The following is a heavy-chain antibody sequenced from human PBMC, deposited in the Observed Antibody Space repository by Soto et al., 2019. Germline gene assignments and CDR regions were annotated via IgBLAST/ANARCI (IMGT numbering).Heavy chain of an antibody. Sequence: QVQLVQSGAEVKKPGSSVKVSCKASGGTFSGYAISWVRQAPGQGLEWMGGIIPIFGTANYAQKFQGRVTITADESTSTAYMELSSLRSEDTAVYYCARDPIDYEPSWDAFDIWGQGTMVTVSS. D-gene: IGHD4-17*01. V-gene: IGHV1-69*01. J-gene: IGHJ3*02. CDR2: IIPIFGTA. CDR1: GGTFSGYA. CDR3: ARDPIDYEPSWDAFDI.